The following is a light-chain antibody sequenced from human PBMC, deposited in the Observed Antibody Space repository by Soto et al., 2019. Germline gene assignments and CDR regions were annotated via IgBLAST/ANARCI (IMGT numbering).Light chain of an antibody. Sequence: IHRTQSPSTLSASVVDRVTITFRASQSISSWLAWYQQKPGKAPKLLIYKASSLESGVPSRFSGSGSGTEFTLTISSLQPDDFATYYCQQYNSYSMFGQGTKVDIK. J-gene: IGKJ1*01. CDR2: KAS. CDR1: QSISSW. CDR3: QQYNSYSM. V-gene: IGKV1-5*03.